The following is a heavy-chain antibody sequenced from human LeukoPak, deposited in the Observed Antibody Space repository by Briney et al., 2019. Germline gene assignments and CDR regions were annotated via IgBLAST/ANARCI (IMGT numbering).Heavy chain of an antibody. CDR2: ISGRSSTI. V-gene: IGHV3-48*01. CDR1: AFTFSDYS. D-gene: IGHD1-26*01. J-gene: IGHJ4*02. CDR3: ARDRLTSGSYFFDY. Sequence: GGSLRLSCAASAFTFSDYSMNWVRQAPGKGLEWISYISGRSSTIYYADSVRGRFTISRDNAKNSMYLQMNSLRAEDTAVCYCARDRLTSGSYFFDYWGQGTLVTVSS.